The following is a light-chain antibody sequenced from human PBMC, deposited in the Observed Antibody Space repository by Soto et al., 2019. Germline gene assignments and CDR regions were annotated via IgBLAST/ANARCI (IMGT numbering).Light chain of an antibody. J-gene: IGLJ2*01. Sequence: HSVLTQPPSASGTPGQRVTISCSGSSSNIGSNTINWYQQLPGTAPKLLIHGDNLRPSGVPDRFSGSKSGTSASLAISGLQSEDEADYYCATWDDSLNGVVFGGGTKLTVL. CDR2: GDN. V-gene: IGLV1-44*01. CDR3: ATWDDSLNGVV. CDR1: SSNIGSNT.